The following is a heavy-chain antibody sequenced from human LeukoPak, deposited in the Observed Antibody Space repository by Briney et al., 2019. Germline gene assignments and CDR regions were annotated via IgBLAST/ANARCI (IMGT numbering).Heavy chain of an antibody. CDR2: ISSSSSYT. Sequence: GGSLRLSCAASGFTFSDYYMSWIRQAPGKGLEWVSYISSSSSYTNYADSVKGRFTISRDNAKNSLYLQMNSLRAEDTAVYYCAAPTMVRAPWSQGTLVTVSS. CDR3: AAPTMVRAP. V-gene: IGHV3-11*03. J-gene: IGHJ5*02. CDR1: GFTFSDYY. D-gene: IGHD3-10*01.